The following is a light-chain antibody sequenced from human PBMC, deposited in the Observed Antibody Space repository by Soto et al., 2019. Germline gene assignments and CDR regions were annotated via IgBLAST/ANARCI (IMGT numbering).Light chain of an antibody. Sequence: DIRMTQSPSSLCASVGDRVTITCRASQAINNYLAWYQQEPGKAPKLLIYAASTLQSGVPSRFSGGGSGTDFTLTISSLQPEDVATYYCQQYYSSPRTFGQGTKVEIK. CDR1: QAINNY. CDR2: AAS. V-gene: IGKV1-27*01. J-gene: IGKJ1*01. CDR3: QQYYSSPRT.